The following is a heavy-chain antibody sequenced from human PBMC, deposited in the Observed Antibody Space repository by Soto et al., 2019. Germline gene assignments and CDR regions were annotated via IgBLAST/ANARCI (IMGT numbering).Heavy chain of an antibody. D-gene: IGHD3-16*02. CDR3: ARIYRRDGNKYADY. J-gene: IGHJ4*02. Sequence: EVQLVESGGGLVQPGESLRLSCAASGFTFSNFNMHWVRQAPGKGLEGISYISASNTTVYYGDSVKGRFTISRDNAKNSLYLEMNSLRDEDTAVYYCARIYRRDGNKYADYWGQGTLVTVSS. CDR1: GFTFSNFN. V-gene: IGHV3-48*02. CDR2: ISASNTTV.